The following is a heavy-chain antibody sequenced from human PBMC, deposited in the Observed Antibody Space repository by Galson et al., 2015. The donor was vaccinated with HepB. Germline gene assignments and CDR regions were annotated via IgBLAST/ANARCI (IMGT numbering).Heavy chain of an antibody. CDR3: TTLPMIGDAFDI. D-gene: IGHD3-22*01. CDR2: IKSKTDGGTT. J-gene: IGHJ3*02. V-gene: IGHV3-15*01. Sequence: SLRLSCAASGFTFSNAWMSWVRQAPGKGLEWVGRIKSKTDGGTTDYAAPVKCRFTISRDDSKNTLYLQMNSLKTEDTSVYYCTTLPMIGDAFDIWGQGTMVTVSS. CDR1: GFTFSNAW.